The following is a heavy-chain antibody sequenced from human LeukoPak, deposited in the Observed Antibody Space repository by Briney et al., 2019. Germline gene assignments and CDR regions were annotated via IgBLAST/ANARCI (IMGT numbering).Heavy chain of an antibody. CDR3: ASSRDSYYYYGMDV. CDR2: ISYDGSNK. V-gene: IGHV3-30-3*01. Sequence: GSLRLSRSASGFTFSSYAMHWVRQAPGKGLGGGAVISYDGSNKYYADSVKGRFTISRDNSKNTLYLQMNSLRAEDTAVYYCASSRDSYYYYGMDVWGQGTTVTVSS. CDR1: GFTFSSYA. J-gene: IGHJ6*02.